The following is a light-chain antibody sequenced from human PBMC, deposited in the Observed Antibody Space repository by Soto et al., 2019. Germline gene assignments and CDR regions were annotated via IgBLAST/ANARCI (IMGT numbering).Light chain of an antibody. CDR3: QKYNSAPQT. Sequence: DIQMTQSPSSLSASVGDRVTITCRASQGISNYLAWYQQKPGKVPKLLIYAASTLQSGVPSRFSGSGSGTDFALTISSLQPEDVATYFCQKYNSAPQTFGPGNKVDIK. J-gene: IGKJ3*01. CDR1: QGISNY. CDR2: AAS. V-gene: IGKV1-27*01.